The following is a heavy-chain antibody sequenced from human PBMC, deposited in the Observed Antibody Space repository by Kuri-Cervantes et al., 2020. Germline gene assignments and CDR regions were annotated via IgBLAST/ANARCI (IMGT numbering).Heavy chain of an antibody. CDR1: GASITNNY. CDR2: IYHSGST. J-gene: IGHJ6*03. V-gene: IGHV4-59*12. Sequence: SETLSLTCNVSGASITNNYWSWLRQPPGKGLEWIGEIYHSGSTNYNPSLKSRVTISVDTSKNQFSLKLSSVTAADTAVYYCARDSQNFRTGYWGRDYYYYMDVWGKGTTVTVSS. CDR3: ARDSQNFRTGYWGRDYYYYMDV. D-gene: IGHD3/OR15-3a*01.